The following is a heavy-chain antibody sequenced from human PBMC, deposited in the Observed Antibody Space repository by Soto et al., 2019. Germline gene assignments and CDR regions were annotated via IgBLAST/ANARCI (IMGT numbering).Heavy chain of an antibody. CDR3: ASGGNGGASSYYYYDYGMDV. Sequence: QVQLVQSGAEVKKPGSSVKVSCKASGGTFSSYAISWVRQAPGQGLEWMGGIIPIFGTANYAQKFQGRVTITADEATSTGYMELSSLRSEDTAVYYCASGGNGGASSYYYYDYGMDVWGQGTTVTVSS. D-gene: IGHD6-6*01. CDR2: IIPIFGTA. V-gene: IGHV1-69*01. J-gene: IGHJ6*02. CDR1: GGTFSSYA.